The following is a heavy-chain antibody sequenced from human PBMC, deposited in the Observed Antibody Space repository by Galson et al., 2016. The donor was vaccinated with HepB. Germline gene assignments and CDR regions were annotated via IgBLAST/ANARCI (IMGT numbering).Heavy chain of an antibody. D-gene: IGHD2-2*01. Sequence: TLSLTCTVSGGSITSGGKYWSWIRQPPGRGLEWIGYIYYSGSAYYSPSLKSRSTISVDTSNNQFSLRVTSVTAADTAVYYCARAASSTPAFDYWGQGTLVTVAS. V-gene: IGHV4-31*03. CDR1: GGSITSGGKY. CDR3: ARAASSTPAFDY. J-gene: IGHJ4*02. CDR2: IYYSGSA.